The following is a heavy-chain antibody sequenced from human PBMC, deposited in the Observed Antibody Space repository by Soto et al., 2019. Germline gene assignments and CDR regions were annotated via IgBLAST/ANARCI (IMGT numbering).Heavy chain of an antibody. V-gene: IGHV1-18*04. CDR1: GYTFTSYG. J-gene: IGHJ6*02. Sequence: GASVKVSCKASGYTFTSYGISWVREAPGQGLEWMGWISAYNGNTNYAQKLQGRVTMTTDTSTSTAYMELRSLRSDDTAVYYCARGALLWFGPYGMDVWGQGTTVTVSS. CDR3: ARGALLWFGPYGMDV. CDR2: ISAYNGNT. D-gene: IGHD3-10*01.